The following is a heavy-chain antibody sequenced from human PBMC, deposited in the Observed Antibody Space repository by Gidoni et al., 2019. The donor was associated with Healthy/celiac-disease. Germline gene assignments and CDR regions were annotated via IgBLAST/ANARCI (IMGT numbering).Heavy chain of an antibody. CDR3: ARVWYYGSGTRTEYYYYMDV. CDR1: GGTFSSYA. J-gene: IGHJ6*03. D-gene: IGHD3-10*01. Sequence: QVQLVQSGAEVKKPGSSVKVSCKASGGTFSSYAISWVRQAPGQGLEWMGGIIPIFGTANYAQKFQGRVTITADESTSTAYMELSSLRSEDTAVYYCARVWYYGSGTRTEYYYYMDVWGKGTTVTVSS. V-gene: IGHV1-69*01. CDR2: IIPIFGTA.